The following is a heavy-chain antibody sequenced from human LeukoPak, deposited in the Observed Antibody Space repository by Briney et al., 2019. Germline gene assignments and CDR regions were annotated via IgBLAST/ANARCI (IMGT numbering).Heavy chain of an antibody. CDR2: IYSGGST. CDR3: ARYGDYGLD. Sequence: TGGSRRLSCAASGFTFSCYAMSWVRQAPGKGLEWVSVIYSGGSTYYADSVKGRFTISRDNSKNTLYLQMNSLRAEDTAVYYCARYGDYGLDWGQGTLVTVSS. D-gene: IGHD4-17*01. J-gene: IGHJ4*02. CDR1: GFTFSCYA. V-gene: IGHV3-53*01.